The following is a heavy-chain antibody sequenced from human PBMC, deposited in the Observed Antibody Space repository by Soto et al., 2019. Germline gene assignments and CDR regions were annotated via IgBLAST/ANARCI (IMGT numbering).Heavy chain of an antibody. Sequence: EVQLVESGGGLVQPGGSLRLSCAASGLNFIDSAMHWVRQASGKGLEWIARSRSKAISYLLAYAESVRGRFIISRDDSNNTAYLQMNDLITEDTATYYCARAGEMGLNDYWGQRTLVTLSP. CDR1: GLNFIDSA. D-gene: IGHD1-26*01. CDR2: SRSKAISYLL. CDR3: ARAGEMGLNDY. V-gene: IGHV3-73*01. J-gene: IGHJ4*02.